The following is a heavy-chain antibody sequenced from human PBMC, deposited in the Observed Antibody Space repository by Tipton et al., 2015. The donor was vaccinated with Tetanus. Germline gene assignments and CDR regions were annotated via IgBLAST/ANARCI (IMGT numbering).Heavy chain of an antibody. J-gene: IGHJ4*02. CDR1: GYNFPTYW. V-gene: IGHV5-10-1*01. D-gene: IGHD2-15*01. Sequence: QLVQSGAEVKKPGESLRISCKGSGYNFPTYWITWVRQMSGKGLEWMGRIDPSDSSTDYSPTFQGHVTLSADKSISTAYLQWSSLKASDTAVYYCARRRDDGSAWRPFDYWGQGSLVTVSS. CDR2: IDPSDSST. CDR3: ARRRDDGSAWRPFDY.